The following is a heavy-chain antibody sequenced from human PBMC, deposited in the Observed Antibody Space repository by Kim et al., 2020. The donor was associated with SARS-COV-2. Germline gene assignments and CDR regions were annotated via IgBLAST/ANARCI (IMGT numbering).Heavy chain of an antibody. V-gene: IGHV3-23*01. CDR2: ISGSGSST. D-gene: IGHD2-21*02. CDR3: ARVRDGLGDV. J-gene: IGHJ6*02. Sequence: GGSLRLSCAASGFTFSSYAMSWVRQAPGKGLEWVSAISGSGSSTFYADSVKGRFTISRDNSKNTVYVQMNSLRAEDTAVYYCARVRDGLGDVWGQGTTVTVSS. CDR1: GFTFSSYA.